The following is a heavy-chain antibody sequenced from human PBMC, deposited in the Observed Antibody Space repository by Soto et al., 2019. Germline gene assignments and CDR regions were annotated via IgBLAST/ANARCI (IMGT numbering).Heavy chain of an antibody. CDR2: ISGSGDST. D-gene: IGHD6-13*01. J-gene: IGHJ4*02. Sequence: EVQLLESGGGLVQPGGSLRLSCAASGFTFSSYAMSWVRQAPGTGLEWVSVISGSGDSTYYADSVKGRFTISRDNSKNTLYLQMNSLRAEDTAVYYCAKRTVGSSYDCWGQGTLVTVSS. CDR1: GFTFSSYA. CDR3: AKRTVGSSYDC. V-gene: IGHV3-23*01.